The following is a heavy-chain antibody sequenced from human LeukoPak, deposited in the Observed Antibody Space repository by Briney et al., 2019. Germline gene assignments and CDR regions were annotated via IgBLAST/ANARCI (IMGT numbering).Heavy chain of an antibody. CDR2: IYSSGTT. Sequence: SETLSLTCTVSGGSINNYYWSWIRQPAGKGLEWIGRIYSSGTTNYNPSLNSRVTMSVDTSKNQFSLKLSSVTAADTAVYYCARDGSRDSSGSIIGFDYWGQGTLVTVSS. J-gene: IGHJ4*02. D-gene: IGHD3-22*01. CDR3: ARDGSRDSSGSIIGFDY. CDR1: GGSINNYY. V-gene: IGHV4-4*07.